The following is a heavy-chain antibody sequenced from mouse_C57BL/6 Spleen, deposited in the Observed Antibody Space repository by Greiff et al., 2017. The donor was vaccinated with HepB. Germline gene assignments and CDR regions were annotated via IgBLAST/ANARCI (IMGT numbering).Heavy chain of an antibody. Sequence: EVKLVESGGGLVKPGGSLKLSCAASGFTFSDYGMHWVRQAPEKGLEWVAYISSGSSTIYYADTVKGRFTISRDNAKNTLFLQMTSLRSEDTAMYYCARGDSYGSSHYFDYWGQGTTLTVSS. V-gene: IGHV5-17*01. D-gene: IGHD1-1*01. J-gene: IGHJ2*01. CDR3: ARGDSYGSSHYFDY. CDR1: GFTFSDYG. CDR2: ISSGSSTI.